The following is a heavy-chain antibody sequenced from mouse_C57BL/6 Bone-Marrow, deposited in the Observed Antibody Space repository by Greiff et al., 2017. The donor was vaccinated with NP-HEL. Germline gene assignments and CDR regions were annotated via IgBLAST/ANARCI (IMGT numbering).Heavy chain of an antibody. D-gene: IGHD1-1*01. CDR3: ARWEVGDY. V-gene: IGHV1-59*01. CDR2: IDPSDSYT. CDR1: GYTFTSYW. J-gene: IGHJ2*01. Sequence: VQLQQPGAELVRPGTSVKLSCKASGYTFTSYWMHWVKQRPGQGLEWIGVIDPSDSYTNYNQKFKGKATLTVDTSSSTAYIQLSSLTSEDSAVYYCARWEVGDYWGQGTTLTVSS.